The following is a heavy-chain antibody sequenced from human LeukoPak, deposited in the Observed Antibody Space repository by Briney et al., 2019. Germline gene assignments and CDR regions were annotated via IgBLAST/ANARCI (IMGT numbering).Heavy chain of an antibody. CDR3: ARDLGRYDSNQGPLDAFDI. V-gene: IGHV3-53*01. CDR2: IYTGGST. Sequence: GGSLRLSCAASGFTVSSNYMSWVRQAPGRGLEWVSVIYTGGSTYYADSVKGRFTITRDNSKNTLYLQMNSLRAEDTAVYYCARDLGRYDSNQGPLDAFDIWGQGTMVTVSS. D-gene: IGHD3-22*01. J-gene: IGHJ3*02. CDR1: GFTVSSNY.